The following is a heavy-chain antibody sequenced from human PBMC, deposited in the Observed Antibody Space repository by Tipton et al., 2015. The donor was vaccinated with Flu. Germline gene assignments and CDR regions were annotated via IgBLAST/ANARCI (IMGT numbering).Heavy chain of an antibody. CDR2: FGGNGGT. J-gene: IGHJ3*02. D-gene: IGHD4-17*01. CDR3: ARDPTVTDDHDAFDI. CDR1: GFTFSKSA. Sequence: SLRLSCAASGFTFSKSALSWVRQAPGKGLEWVSAFGGNGGTYYADSVKGRFTISRDDSKNTLYLQMNSLRAEDTAVYYCARDPTVTDDHDAFDIWGQGTKVTVSS. V-gene: IGHV3-23*01.